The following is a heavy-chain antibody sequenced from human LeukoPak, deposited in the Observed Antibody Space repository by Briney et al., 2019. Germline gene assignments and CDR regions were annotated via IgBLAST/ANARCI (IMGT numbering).Heavy chain of an antibody. J-gene: IGHJ4*02. Sequence: SETLSLTCTVSGGSISTYYWSWIRQPPGKGLEWIGYIYYTGSTNYNPSLKSRVTISVDTSKNQFSLKLSSVTAADTTVYYCARDRGDGYDYFWDYWGQGTLVTVSS. D-gene: IGHD5-12*01. CDR1: GGSISTYY. V-gene: IGHV4-59*01. CDR2: IYYTGST. CDR3: ARDRGDGYDYFWDY.